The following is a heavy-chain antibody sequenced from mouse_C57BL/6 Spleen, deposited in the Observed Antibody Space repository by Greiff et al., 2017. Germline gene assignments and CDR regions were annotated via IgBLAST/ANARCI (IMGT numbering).Heavy chain of an antibody. CDR2: ISYDGSN. Sequence: EVKLQESGPGLVKPSQSLSLTCSVTGYSITSGYYWNWIRQFPGNKLEWMGYISYDGSNNYNPSLKNRISITRDTSKNQFFLKLNSVTTEDTATYYCARGASNWDVDYWGQGTTLTVSS. J-gene: IGHJ2*01. CDR1: GYSITSGYY. D-gene: IGHD4-1*01. CDR3: ARGASNWDVDY. V-gene: IGHV3-6*01.